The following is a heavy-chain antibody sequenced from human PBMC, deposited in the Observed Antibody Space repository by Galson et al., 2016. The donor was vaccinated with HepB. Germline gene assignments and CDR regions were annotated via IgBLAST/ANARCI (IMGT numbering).Heavy chain of an antibody. CDR2: AHHTGSA. CDR3: VRVDRLWSGTPRFWYFDL. CDR1: GYSVSSGNW. Sequence: SETLSLTCAVSGYSVSSGNWWSWVRQPPGMGPEWVGEAHHTGSANYNPSLESRVTMSIDKSKNQLSLEVTSVTAADTAVYYCVRVDRLWSGTPRFWYFDLWGRGTLVTVSS. J-gene: IGHJ2*01. D-gene: IGHD3-3*01. V-gene: IGHV4-4*02.